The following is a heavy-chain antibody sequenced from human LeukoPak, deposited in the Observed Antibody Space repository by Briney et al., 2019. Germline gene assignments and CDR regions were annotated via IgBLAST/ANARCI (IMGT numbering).Heavy chain of an antibody. V-gene: IGHV1-18*01. CDR2: ISAYNGNT. CDR3: ARERRIVRGVTNFDY. D-gene: IGHD3-10*02. Sequence: ASVTVSCKASGYSFTSYGISWVRQAPGQGREWMGWISAYNGNTNYAQKLQGRGTMTTDTSTSTAYMELRRKRSDDTGVYYCARERRIVRGVTNFDYWGQGTLVTVSS. CDR1: GYSFTSYG. J-gene: IGHJ4*02.